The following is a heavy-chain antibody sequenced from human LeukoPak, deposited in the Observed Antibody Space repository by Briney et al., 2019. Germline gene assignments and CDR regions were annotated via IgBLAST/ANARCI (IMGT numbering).Heavy chain of an antibody. V-gene: IGHV3-21*01. CDR2: ISSSSSYI. J-gene: IGHJ4*02. CDR3: ASTPDPYDSSGSDY. CDR1: GFTFSSYS. D-gene: IGHD3-22*01. Sequence: GGSLRLSCAAYGFTFSSYSMNWVRQAPGKGLEWVSSISSSSSYIYYADSVKGRFTISRDNAKNSLYLQMNSLRAEDTAVCYCASTPDPYDSSGSDYWGEGTLVTVS.